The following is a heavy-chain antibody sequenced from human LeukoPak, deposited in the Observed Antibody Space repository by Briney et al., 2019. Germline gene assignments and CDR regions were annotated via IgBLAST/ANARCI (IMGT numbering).Heavy chain of an antibody. Sequence: ASVKVSCKASGYTFTSYAMHWVRQAPGQRLEWMGWINAGNGNTKYSQKFKGRVTITRDTFASTAYMELSSLRYEDTAVYYCARVSSSSWGFDYWGQGTLVTVSS. V-gene: IGHV1-3*01. CDR2: INAGNGNT. J-gene: IGHJ4*02. CDR3: ARVSSSSWGFDY. D-gene: IGHD6-13*01. CDR1: GYTFTSYA.